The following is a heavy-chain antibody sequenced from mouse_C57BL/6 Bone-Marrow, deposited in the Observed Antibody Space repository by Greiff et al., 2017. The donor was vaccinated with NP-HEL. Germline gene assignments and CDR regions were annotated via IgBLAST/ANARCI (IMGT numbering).Heavy chain of an antibody. V-gene: IGHV5-6*01. Sequence: EVHLVESGGDLVKPGGSLKLSCAASGFTFSSYGMSWVRQTPDKRLEWVATISSGGSYTYYPDSVKGRFTISRDNAKNTLYLQMSSLKSEDTAMYYCARRGNSLFAYWGQGTLVTVSA. CDR3: ARRGNSLFAY. D-gene: IGHD2-1*01. J-gene: IGHJ3*01. CDR1: GFTFSSYG. CDR2: ISSGGSYT.